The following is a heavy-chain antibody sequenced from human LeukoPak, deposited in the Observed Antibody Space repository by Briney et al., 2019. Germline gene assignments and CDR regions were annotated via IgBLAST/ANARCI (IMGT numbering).Heavy chain of an antibody. CDR3: ARLLRYFDWPPDY. CDR1: GGSFSGCY. Sequence: PSETLCLTCAVYGGSFSGCYWSWIRQPPGKGLEWIGEINHSGSTNYNPSLKSRVTISVDTSKNQFSLKLSSVTAADTAVYYCARLLRYFDWPPDYWGQGTLVTVSS. CDR2: INHSGST. D-gene: IGHD3-9*01. V-gene: IGHV4-34*01. J-gene: IGHJ4*02.